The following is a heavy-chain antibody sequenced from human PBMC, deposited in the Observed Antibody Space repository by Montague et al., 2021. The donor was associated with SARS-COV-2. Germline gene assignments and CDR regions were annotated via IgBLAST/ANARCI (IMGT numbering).Heavy chain of an antibody. D-gene: IGHD3-16*01. J-gene: IGHJ6*02. CDR3: ARNPGEYYGMDV. Sequence: SETLSLTCNVSGGSIRSYYWSWIRQPAGKGLEWIGRIYSSGSINYNPSLKTRITLSVDTSKNQLSLRLNSVTAADTAVYYCARNPGEYYGMDVWGQGTTATVSS. CDR2: IYSSGSI. CDR1: GGSIRSYY. V-gene: IGHV4-4*07.